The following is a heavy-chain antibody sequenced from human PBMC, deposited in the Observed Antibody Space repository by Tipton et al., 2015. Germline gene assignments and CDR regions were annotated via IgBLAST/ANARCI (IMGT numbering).Heavy chain of an antibody. J-gene: IGHJ4*01. V-gene: IGHV4-59*01. CDR3: ARFRFDYFDY. D-gene: IGHD3-3*01. Sequence: LRLSCTVSSDSINKYYWSWIRQPPGKGLEWIGYIYYSGSTKYSPSLKSRVTISVDSSKTQLSLKLRSVTAAETAVYYCARFRFDYFDYWGHGALVTVAS. CDR2: IYYSGST. CDR1: SDSINKYY.